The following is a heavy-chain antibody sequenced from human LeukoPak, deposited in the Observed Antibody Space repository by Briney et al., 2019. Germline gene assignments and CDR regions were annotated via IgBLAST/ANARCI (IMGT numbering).Heavy chain of an antibody. V-gene: IGHV4-4*07. CDR2: IYTSGRT. CDR1: GGSISSYY. Sequence: SETLSLTCTVSGGSISSYYWSWIRQPAGKGLEWIGRIYTSGRTNYNPSLKSRVTMSVDTSKNQFSLKLSSVTAADTAVYYCARAGTYYDFWSGNPGYFDYWGQGTLVTVSS. D-gene: IGHD3-3*01. J-gene: IGHJ4*02. CDR3: ARAGTYYDFWSGNPGYFDY.